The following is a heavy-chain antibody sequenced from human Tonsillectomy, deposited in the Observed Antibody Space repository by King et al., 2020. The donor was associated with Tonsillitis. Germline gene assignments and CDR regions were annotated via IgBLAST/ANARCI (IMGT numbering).Heavy chain of an antibody. J-gene: IGHJ4*02. CDR2: IYYSGST. V-gene: IGHV4-59*08. CDR1: GGSISSYY. CDR3: ARQARYYDSSGYYYGPLDY. D-gene: IGHD3-22*01. Sequence: QLQESGPGLVKPSETLSLTCTVSGGSISSYYWSWIRQPPGKGLEWIGYIYYSGSTNYNPSLKSRVTISVDTSKNPFSLKLSPVTAADTAVYYCARQARYYDSSGYYYGPLDYWGQGTLVTVSS.